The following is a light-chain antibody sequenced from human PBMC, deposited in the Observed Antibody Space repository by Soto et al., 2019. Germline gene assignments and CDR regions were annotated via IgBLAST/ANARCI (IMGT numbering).Light chain of an antibody. J-gene: IGKJ1*01. V-gene: IGKV3-20*01. CDR1: QSVSNNY. CDR3: QQYNSYST. CDR2: GAS. Sequence: EIVLTQSPGTLSLSPGERATLSCRASQSVSNNYLAWYQQKPGQAPRLLIYGASNRATGIPDRFSGSGSGTDFTLTINSLQPDDFATYYCQQYNSYSTFGQGTKV.